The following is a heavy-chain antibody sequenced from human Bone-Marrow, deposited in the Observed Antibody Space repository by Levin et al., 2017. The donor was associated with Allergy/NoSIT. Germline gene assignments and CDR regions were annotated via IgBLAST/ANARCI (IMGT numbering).Heavy chain of an antibody. CDR1: GGSISSGGYY. V-gene: IGHV4-31*03. CDR2: IYYSGST. CDR3: ARVVQLAAAGIHLYFDY. D-gene: IGHD6-13*01. J-gene: IGHJ4*02. Sequence: SETLSLTCTVSGGSISSGGYYWSWIRQHPGKGLEWIGYIYYSGSTYYNPSLKSRVTISVDTSKNQFSLKLSSVTAADTAVYYCARVVQLAAAGIHLYFDYWGQGTLVTVSS.